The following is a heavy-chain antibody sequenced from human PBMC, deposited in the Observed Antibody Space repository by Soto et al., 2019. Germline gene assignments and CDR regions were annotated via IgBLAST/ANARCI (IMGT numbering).Heavy chain of an antibody. CDR1: GDSVSTNSAA. Sequence: LSLTCAISGDSVSTNSAAWNWIRQSPSRGLEWLGRTYYRSKWYNDYAVSVKSRITINPDTSKNQFSLQLNSVTPEDTAVYYCARQVIVGAKSYYYGMDVWGQGTTVTVSS. J-gene: IGHJ6*02. D-gene: IGHD1-26*01. CDR3: ARQVIVGAKSYYYGMDV. V-gene: IGHV6-1*01. CDR2: TYYRSKWYN.